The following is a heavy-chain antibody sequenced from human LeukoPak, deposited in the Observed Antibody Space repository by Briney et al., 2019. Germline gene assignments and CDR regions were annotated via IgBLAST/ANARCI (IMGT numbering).Heavy chain of an antibody. Sequence: SETLSLTCTVSGGSISSYYWGWIRQPPGKGLEWIGSIYYSGSTYYNPSLKSRVTISVDTSKNQFSLKLSSVTAADTAVYYCETLYGSGSSVYGMDVWGQGTTVTVSS. V-gene: IGHV4-39*01. CDR1: GGSISSYY. J-gene: IGHJ6*02. D-gene: IGHD3-10*01. CDR3: ETLYGSGSSVYGMDV. CDR2: IYYSGST.